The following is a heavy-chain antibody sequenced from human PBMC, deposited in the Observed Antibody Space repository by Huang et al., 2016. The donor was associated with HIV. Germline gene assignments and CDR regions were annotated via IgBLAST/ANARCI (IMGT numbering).Heavy chain of an antibody. CDR1: GGSFNVYS. CDR3: ARGGRLAARNYYGMDV. V-gene: IGHV4-34*01. Sequence: QVRLHQWGAGLLKPSETLSLTCAVYGGSFNVYSWNWIRQPPGTGLEWIGEITHSGTTVYDPSRKSRLTLSVETSKNQFSLILTSLTAADTAKYWCARGGRLAARNYYGMDVWGQGTTVIVS. J-gene: IGHJ6*02. CDR2: ITHSGTT. D-gene: IGHD6-6*01.